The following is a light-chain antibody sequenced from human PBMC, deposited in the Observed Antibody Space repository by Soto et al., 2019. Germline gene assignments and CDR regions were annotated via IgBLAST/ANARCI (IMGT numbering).Light chain of an antibody. CDR2: KAS. J-gene: IGKJ2*01. CDR3: QQYASYPYT. Sequence: DIQMTQSPSTLSASVGDRVTITCRASQSISNWLAWYQQKPGKAPQLLLYKASTLQSGVPSRFSGSGSGTDFSLTVISLQPDDFATYYCQQYASYPYTFGQGTKLEIK. V-gene: IGKV1-5*03. CDR1: QSISNW.